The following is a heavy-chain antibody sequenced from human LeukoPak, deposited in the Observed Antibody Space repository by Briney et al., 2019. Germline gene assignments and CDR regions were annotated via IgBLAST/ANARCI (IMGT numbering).Heavy chain of an antibody. D-gene: IGHD6-19*01. CDR3: AGQPRAGSGWYEPFDY. J-gene: IGHJ4*02. V-gene: IGHV4-39*01. CDR2: IYYSGST. Sequence: SETLSLTCTVSGGSISSSSYYWGWIRQPPGKGLEWIGSIYYSGSTCYNPSLKSRVTISVDTSKNQFSLKLSSVTAADTAVYYCAGQPRAGSGWYEPFDYWGQGTLVTVSS. CDR1: GGSISSSSYY.